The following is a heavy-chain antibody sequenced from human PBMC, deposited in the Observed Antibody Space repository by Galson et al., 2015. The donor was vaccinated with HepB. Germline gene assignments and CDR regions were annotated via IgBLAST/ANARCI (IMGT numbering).Heavy chain of an antibody. CDR3: AGGLDYFDY. Sequence: SLRLSCAASGFTFPSYAMTWVRQAPGKGLKWVAVVWFDGTKTYYEDSVRGRFVISRDNSRNMVYLQMNSLRAADAAVYYCAGGLDYFDYWGQGARVTVSS. CDR1: GFTFPSYA. D-gene: IGHD3/OR15-3a*01. J-gene: IGHJ4*02. V-gene: IGHV3-33*08. CDR2: VWFDGTKT.